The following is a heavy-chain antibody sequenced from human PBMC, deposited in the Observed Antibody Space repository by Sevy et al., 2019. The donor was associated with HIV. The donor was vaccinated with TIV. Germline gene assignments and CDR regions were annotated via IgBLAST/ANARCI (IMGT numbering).Heavy chain of an antibody. CDR3: AKDINRGCDGVNCYSYYYYFYGLDV. V-gene: IGHV3-9*01. J-gene: IGHJ6*02. D-gene: IGHD2-21*01. Sequence: GGSLRLSCAASGFPFNDHAMHWFRQVPGKAREWAQGISWTGRNIGIADSVKGRFTISRDNARHFVYLEMNSLRPEDTAFYYCAKDINRGCDGVNCYSYYYYFYGLDVWGQGTTVTVSS. CDR2: ISWTGRNI. CDR1: GFPFNDHA.